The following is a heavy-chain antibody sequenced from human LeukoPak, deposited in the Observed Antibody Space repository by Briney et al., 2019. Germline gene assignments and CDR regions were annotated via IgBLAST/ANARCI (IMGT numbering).Heavy chain of an antibody. CDR1: GFTFSGYS. Sequence: GGSLRLSCVASGFTFSGYSMNWVRQAPGKGLEWVSSISSSSSYIYYADSVKGRFTISRDNAKNTLYLQMNSLRDEDTAVYFCAKDWTTAGGFDYWGQGVLVTVSS. CDR2: ISSSSSYI. CDR3: AKDWTTAGGFDY. V-gene: IGHV3-21*01. J-gene: IGHJ4*02. D-gene: IGHD6-13*01.